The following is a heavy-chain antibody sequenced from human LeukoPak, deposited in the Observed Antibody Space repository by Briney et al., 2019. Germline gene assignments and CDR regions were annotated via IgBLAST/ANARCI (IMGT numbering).Heavy chain of an antibody. D-gene: IGHD3-16*01. CDR1: GGSFSGYY. CDR3: ATFKFYYGMDV. CDR2: INHSGST. V-gene: IGHV4-34*01. J-gene: IGHJ6*02. Sequence: KTSETLSLTCAVYGGSFSGYYWSWIRQPPGKGLEWIGEINHSGSTNYNPSLKSRVTISVDTSKSQFSLRLGSVTAADTAVYYCATFKFYYGMDVWGQGTTVTVSS.